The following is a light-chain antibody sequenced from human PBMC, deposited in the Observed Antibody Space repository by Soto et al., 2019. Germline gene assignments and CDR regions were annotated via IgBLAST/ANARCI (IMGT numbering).Light chain of an antibody. CDR3: MQSTQLPPT. Sequence: DVVMTETPLSLSVAPGQPASISCKSNQSLLHITGETFLFWYLQKPGQSPQLLIYEVSTRVSGVPDRFSGSGPGTDFTLEISRVETDDVGIYYCMQSTQLPPTFGQGTRLEIK. CDR1: QSLLHITGETF. V-gene: IGKV2D-29*02. CDR2: EVS. J-gene: IGKJ5*01.